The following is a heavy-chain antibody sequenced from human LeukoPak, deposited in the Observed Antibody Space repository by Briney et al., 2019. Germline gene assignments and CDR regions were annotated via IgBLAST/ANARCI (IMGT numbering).Heavy chain of an antibody. V-gene: IGHV3-7*01. D-gene: IGHD2-15*01. CDR2: INRDGSDE. Sequence: PGGSLRLSCGASGFIFSSHWMRWVRQAPGKGLEWVADINRDGSDEYHVDSVGGRFTISRDNAKNSVYLQMNSLRPDDTAVYYCGGGPGYWGQGTLVSVSS. J-gene: IGHJ4*02. CDR1: GFIFSSHW. CDR3: GGGPGY.